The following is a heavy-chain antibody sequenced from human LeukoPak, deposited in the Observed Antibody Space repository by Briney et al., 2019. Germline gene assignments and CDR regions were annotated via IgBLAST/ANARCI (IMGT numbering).Heavy chain of an antibody. J-gene: IGHJ4*02. CDR3: AREGLIDY. Sequence: GGSLRLSCTASGFTFSNAWMNWVRQAPGKGLEWVGRIRPKFEGGTADYAAPVKGRFIISRDDSKNTLYLQMNSLRAEDTAVYYCAREGLIDYWGQGTLVTVSS. CDR2: IRPKFEGGTA. CDR1: GFTFSNAW. V-gene: IGHV3-15*01.